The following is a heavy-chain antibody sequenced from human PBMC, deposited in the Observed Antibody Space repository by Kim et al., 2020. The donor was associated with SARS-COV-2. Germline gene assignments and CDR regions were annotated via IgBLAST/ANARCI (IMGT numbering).Heavy chain of an antibody. CDR3: AGDSSGCLDI. Sequence: VKVSCKAPADTFSNYAISWVRQAPGPGLEWLGNAIHIFDTSKYAQKFQDRIRIIADASTNTAYMEVNSLKSDDTAVYFCAGDSSGCLDIWGQGTTFTVSS. CDR2: AIHIFDTS. D-gene: IGHD6-19*01. CDR1: ADTFSNYA. V-gene: IGHV1-69*15. J-gene: IGHJ6*02.